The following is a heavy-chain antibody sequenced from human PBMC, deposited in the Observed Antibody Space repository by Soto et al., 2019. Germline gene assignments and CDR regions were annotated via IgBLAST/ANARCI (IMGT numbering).Heavy chain of an antibody. J-gene: IGHJ3*01. V-gene: IGHV3-30-3*01. CDR3: RGDRGAFDL. CDR2: ISYDGSNK. Sequence: PGGSLRLSCAASGFTFSSYAMHWVRQAPGKGLEWVAIISYDGSNKYYADSVKGQFTNSRDNSKNTLYLQKNSLKAEDTAVYCARGDRGAFDLWGQGTMVTVSS. D-gene: IGHD2-21*02. CDR1: GFTFSSYA.